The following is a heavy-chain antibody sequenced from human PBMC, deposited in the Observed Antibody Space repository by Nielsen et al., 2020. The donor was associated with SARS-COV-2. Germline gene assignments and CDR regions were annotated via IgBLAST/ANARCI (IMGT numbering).Heavy chain of an antibody. Sequence: GGSLKISCKGSGYSFTSYWIGWVRQMPGKGLEWMGIIYPGDSDTRYSPSFQGQVTISADKSISTAYLQWSSLKASDTAMYYCARDWYCSSTSCHQDDAFDIWGQGTMVTVSS. D-gene: IGHD2-2*01. CDR1: GYSFTSYW. CDR3: ARDWYCSSTSCHQDDAFDI. V-gene: IGHV5-51*01. CDR2: IYPGDSDT. J-gene: IGHJ3*02.